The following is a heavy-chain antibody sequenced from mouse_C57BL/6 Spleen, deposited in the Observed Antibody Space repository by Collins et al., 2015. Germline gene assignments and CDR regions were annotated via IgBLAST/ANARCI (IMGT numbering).Heavy chain of an antibody. Sequence: IRQFPGNKLEWMGYISYSGSTSYNPSLKSRISITRDTSKNQFFLQLNSVTTEDTATYYCAYRYDAMDYWGQGTSVTVSS. J-gene: IGHJ4*01. CDR2: ISYSGST. CDR3: AYRYDAMDY. D-gene: IGHD2-14*01. V-gene: IGHV3-2*02.